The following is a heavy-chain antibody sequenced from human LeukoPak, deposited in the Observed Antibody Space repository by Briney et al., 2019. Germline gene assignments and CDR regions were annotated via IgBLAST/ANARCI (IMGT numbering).Heavy chain of an antibody. V-gene: IGHV3-21*01. CDR1: GYTSSDFS. D-gene: IGHD3-22*01. J-gene: IGHJ4*02. Sequence: PGGSLRLSCAASGYTSSDFSVNWVRQAPGKGLEWVSSISVRSNYRYYADSVRGRFTISRDDARDSLFLQMNSLRAEDTAVYFCVRLRRNSDRSGYYYYHDYWGQGTLVTVSS. CDR3: VRLRRNSDRSGYYYYHDY. CDR2: ISVRSNYR.